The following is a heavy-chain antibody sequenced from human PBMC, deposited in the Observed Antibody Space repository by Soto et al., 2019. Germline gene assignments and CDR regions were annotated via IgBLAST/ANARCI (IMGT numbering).Heavy chain of an antibody. CDR3: ASAHLNYYESSCYLGY. V-gene: IGHV1-2*02. CDR1: GYTVTGYY. J-gene: IGHJ4*02. CDR2: INPNSGGT. D-gene: IGHD3-22*01. Sequence: ASVKVSCKASGYTVTGYYMHWVRQAPGQGLEWMGWINPNSGGTNYAQKFQGRVTMTRDTSISTAYMELSRLRSDDTAVYYCASAHLNYYESSCYLGYWGKGPLVTVSS.